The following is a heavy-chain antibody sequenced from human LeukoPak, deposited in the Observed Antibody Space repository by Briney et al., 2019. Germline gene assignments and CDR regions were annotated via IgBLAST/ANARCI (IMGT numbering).Heavy chain of an antibody. V-gene: IGHV3-9*01. CDR1: GFTFDNYA. CDR2: ISWNSGTI. CDR3: ARAYKDRSLAGKKEFFQH. Sequence: GGSLRLSCAASGFTFDNYAMNWVRHVPGKGLEWISLISWNSGTIGYADSVKGRFTISRDNANNFLYLQMNSLRAEDTALYYCARAYKDRSLAGKKEFFQHWGQGTLVTVSS. J-gene: IGHJ1*01. D-gene: IGHD6-19*01.